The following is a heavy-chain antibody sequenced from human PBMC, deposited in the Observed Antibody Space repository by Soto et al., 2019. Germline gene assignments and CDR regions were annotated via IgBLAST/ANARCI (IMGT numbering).Heavy chain of an antibody. CDR1: GFTFSNYV. D-gene: IGHD2-2*01. V-gene: IGHV3-23*01. Sequence: GGSLRLSCAASGFTFSNYVMTWVRQAPRKGLEWVSGISYSGGSTYYADSVKGRFTISRDNSKNTLYLQMNSLRAEDTAIYYCAKDRARGYCTSAGCYGDFYYYMDVWGKGTTVTVSS. CDR3: AKDRARGYCTSAGCYGDFYYYMDV. J-gene: IGHJ6*03. CDR2: ISYSGGST.